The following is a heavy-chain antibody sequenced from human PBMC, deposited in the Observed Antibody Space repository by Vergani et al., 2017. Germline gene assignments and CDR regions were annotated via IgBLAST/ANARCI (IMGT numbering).Heavy chain of an antibody. CDR3: ATPQTGSTGGMEV. CDR2: VDTEDGEK. CDR1: GYTFTDHY. V-gene: IGHV1-69-2*01. J-gene: IGHJ6*01. D-gene: IGHD5/OR15-5a*01. Sequence: EVQLVQSGAEVKKPGATMKISCKVSGYTFTDHYMHWVKQAPGKGREWMGLVDTEDGEKIYAEKFKGRVTIAAERSTDKAHLELSSLRSEDTAVYYCATPQTGSTGGMEVWGRGSTVIVSS.